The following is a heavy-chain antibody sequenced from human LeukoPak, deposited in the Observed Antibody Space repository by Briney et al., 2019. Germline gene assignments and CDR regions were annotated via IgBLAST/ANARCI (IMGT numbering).Heavy chain of an antibody. Sequence: GGSLRLSCAASGFTFSSYAMSWVRQAPGKGLEWVSAISGSGGSTYYADSVKGRFTISRDNSKNTLSLQMNSLRAEDTAVYYCAKLSAMALLAAGGQGTLVTVSS. CDR2: ISGSGGST. D-gene: IGHD5-18*01. V-gene: IGHV3-23*01. J-gene: IGHJ4*02. CDR3: AKLSAMALLAA. CDR1: GFTFSSYA.